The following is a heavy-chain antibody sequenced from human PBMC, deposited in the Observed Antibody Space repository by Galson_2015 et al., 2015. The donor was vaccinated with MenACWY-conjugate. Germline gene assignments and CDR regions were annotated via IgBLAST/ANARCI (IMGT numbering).Heavy chain of an antibody. CDR3: TTDYFGRYFFDS. V-gene: IGHV3-15*01. D-gene: IGHD2/OR15-2a*01. Sequence: SLRLSCAASGFTFSNAWMTWVRQAPGKGLEWVGRIKSKTHSGTPDYAAPVNGRFTISRDDSRNTGYLEMNGLKAEDTGLYYCTTDYFGRYFFDSWGQGTPVTVSS. J-gene: IGHJ4*02. CDR2: IKSKTHSGTP. CDR1: GFTFSNAW.